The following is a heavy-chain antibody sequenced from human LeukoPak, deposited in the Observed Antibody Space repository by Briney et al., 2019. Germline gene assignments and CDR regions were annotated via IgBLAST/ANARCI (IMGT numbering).Heavy chain of an antibody. Sequence: SVKVSCKASGGTFSSYAISWVRQAPGQGLEWMGGIIPIFGTANYAQKFQGRVTITADESTSAAYMELSSLRSEDTAVYYCARGGTVVVVNEYFQHWGQGTLVTVSS. CDR1: GGTFSSYA. CDR3: ARGGTVVVVNEYFQH. J-gene: IGHJ1*01. CDR2: IIPIFGTA. V-gene: IGHV1-69*13. D-gene: IGHD2-21*01.